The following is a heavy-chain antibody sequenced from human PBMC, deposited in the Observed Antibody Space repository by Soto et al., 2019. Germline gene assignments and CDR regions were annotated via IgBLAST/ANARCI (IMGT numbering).Heavy chain of an antibody. CDR3: ARLKYYDFWSSYPRCYFDY. CDR1: GDSVSSNGYY. D-gene: IGHD3-3*01. V-gene: IGHV4-39*01. J-gene: IGHJ4*02. CDR2: SYYTGGT. Sequence: SETLSLTCTVSGDSVSSNGYYWGWIRQPPGKGLEWIGSSYYTGGTYYNPSLRSRVTISVDTSKNQFSLKLNSVTAADTAVYYCARLKYYDFWSSYPRCYFDYWGQGTLVT.